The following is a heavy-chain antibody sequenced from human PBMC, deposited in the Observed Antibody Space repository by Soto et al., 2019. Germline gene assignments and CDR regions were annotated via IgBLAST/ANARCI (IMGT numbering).Heavy chain of an antibody. CDR3: ARVEPCNSNSSYSVFDY. CDR2: INSDGSST. V-gene: IGHV3-74*03. J-gene: IGHJ4*02. D-gene: IGHD2-2*01. Sequence: EVQLVESGGALVQPVWSLRLTCAASGFTFSSYWMPWVRQAPGKGLVWVSRINSDGSSTTYADSVKGRFTISRDNAKNTLYLQMNSLRAEDTAVYYCARVEPCNSNSSYSVFDYWGQGPMVTVSS. CDR1: GFTFSSYW.